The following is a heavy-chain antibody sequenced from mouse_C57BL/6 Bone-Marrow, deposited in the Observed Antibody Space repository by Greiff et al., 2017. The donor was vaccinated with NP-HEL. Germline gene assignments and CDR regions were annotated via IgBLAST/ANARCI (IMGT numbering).Heavy chain of an antibody. CDR1: GFNIKNTY. CDR3: ARSNYGTYFYAMDY. Sequence: VQLQQSVAELVRPGASVKLSCTASGFNIKNTYMHWVKQRPEQGLEWNGRIDPANGNTKYAPKIQGKDTITADTTSTTAYLQLSSLTSENTAIYYCARSNYGTYFYAMDYWCQGTSVTVSS. CDR2: IDPANGNT. V-gene: IGHV14-3*01. D-gene: IGHD2-1*01. J-gene: IGHJ4*01.